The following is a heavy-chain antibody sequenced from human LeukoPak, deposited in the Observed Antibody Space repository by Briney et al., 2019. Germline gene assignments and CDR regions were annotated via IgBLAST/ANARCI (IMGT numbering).Heavy chain of an antibody. CDR3: AKDRLKYCSGGSCYFDY. CDR1: GFTFSGYG. Sequence: GGSLRLSCAASGFTFSGYGMHWVRQAPGKGLEWVAFIRYDGSNKYYADSVKGRFTISRDNSKNTLYLQMNSLRAEDTAVYYCAKDRLKYCSGGSCYFDYWGQGTLVTVSS. J-gene: IGHJ4*02. D-gene: IGHD2-15*01. V-gene: IGHV3-30*02. CDR2: IRYDGSNK.